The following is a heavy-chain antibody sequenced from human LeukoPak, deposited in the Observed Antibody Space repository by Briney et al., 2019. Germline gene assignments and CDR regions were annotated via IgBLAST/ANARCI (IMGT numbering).Heavy chain of an antibody. Sequence: ASVKVSCKASGYTFTGYYMHWVRPAPGQGLEWMGWINPNSGGTNYAQKFQGRVTMTRDTSISTAYMELSRLRSDDTAVYYCARDMEATVTSDFDYWGQGTLVTVSS. J-gene: IGHJ4*02. V-gene: IGHV1-2*02. CDR3: ARDMEATVTSDFDY. CDR1: GYTFTGYY. D-gene: IGHD4-17*01. CDR2: INPNSGGT.